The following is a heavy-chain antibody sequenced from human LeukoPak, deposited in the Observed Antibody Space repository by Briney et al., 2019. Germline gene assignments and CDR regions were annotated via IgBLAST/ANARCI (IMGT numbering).Heavy chain of an antibody. CDR2: IRNDGSNS. CDR1: GFTFNKSW. V-gene: IGHV3-30*02. Sequence: GGSLRLSCAASGFTFNKSWMSWVRQAPGKGLEWVAFIRNDGSNSYYADSVKGRFTISRDNSKNTLYLQMNSLRPEDTAVCYCAKDRSYYDSGGFRNFDYWGQGTLVTVSS. D-gene: IGHD3-22*01. CDR3: AKDRSYYDSGGFRNFDY. J-gene: IGHJ4*02.